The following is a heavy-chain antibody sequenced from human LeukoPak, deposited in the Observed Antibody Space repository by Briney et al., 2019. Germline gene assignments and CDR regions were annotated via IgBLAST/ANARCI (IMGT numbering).Heavy chain of an antibody. Sequence: PSETLSLTCTVSSGSISSSSYYWGWIRQPPGKGLEWIGEINHSGSTNYNPSLKSRVTISVDTSKNQFSLKLSSVTAADTAVYYCARGHSRIAARYLPLYYYMDVWGKGTTVTVSS. CDR1: SGSISSSSYY. CDR2: INHSGST. V-gene: IGHV4-39*07. CDR3: ARGHSRIAARYLPLYYYMDV. D-gene: IGHD6-6*01. J-gene: IGHJ6*03.